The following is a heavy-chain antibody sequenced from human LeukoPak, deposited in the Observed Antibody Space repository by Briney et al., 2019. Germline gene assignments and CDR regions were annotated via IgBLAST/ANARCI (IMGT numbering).Heavy chain of an antibody. CDR1: GFTFSSYA. V-gene: IGHV3-23*01. CDR2: ISASGGTT. Sequence: PGGSLRLSCAASGFTFSSYAMSWVRQAPGKGLEWVSAISASGGTTYYAESVKGRFTISRDNSKNTLYLQMNSLRAEDTAVYYCARVKGSYSSDYWGQGTLVTVSS. J-gene: IGHJ4*02. D-gene: IGHD2-15*01. CDR3: ARVKGSYSSDY.